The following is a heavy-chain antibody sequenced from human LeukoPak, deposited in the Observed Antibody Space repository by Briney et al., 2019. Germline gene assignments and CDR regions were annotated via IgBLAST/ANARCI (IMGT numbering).Heavy chain of an antibody. D-gene: IGHD3-3*01. J-gene: IGHJ4*02. V-gene: IGHV1-69*04. CDR2: IIPILGIA. CDR1: GGTFSSYA. Sequence: SVKVSCKASGGTFSSYAISWVRQAPGQGLEWMGRIIPILGIANYAQKFQGRVTITADKSTSTAYMELSSLRSEDTAVYYCARNPYDFWSGYPTLWGQGTLVTVSS. CDR3: ARNPYDFWSGYPTL.